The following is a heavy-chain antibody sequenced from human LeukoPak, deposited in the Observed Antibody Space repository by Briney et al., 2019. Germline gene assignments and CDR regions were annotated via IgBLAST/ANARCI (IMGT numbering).Heavy chain of an antibody. V-gene: IGHV3-23*01. D-gene: IGHD3-3*01. CDR2: LSGSGGLT. CDR1: GFTFSNYA. CDR3: AKVPSITIFGVVNDPFDL. Sequence: GGSLRLSCAASGFTFSNYAMTWVRQAPGKGLEWVSTLSGSGGLTFYADSVKGRFTISRDNSKNTLYLQMNRLRAEDMAMYFCAKVPSITIFGVVNDPFDLWGLGTMVTVSS. J-gene: IGHJ3*01.